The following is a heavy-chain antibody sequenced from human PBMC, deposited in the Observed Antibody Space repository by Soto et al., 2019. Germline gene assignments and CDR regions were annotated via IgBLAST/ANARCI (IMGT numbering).Heavy chain of an antibody. CDR1: GGSLSGATYS. Sequence: PSETLSLTCGVSGGSLSGATYSWNWIRQPPGKGLEWIGYIFPSGTTYYNPSLKSRVTISIDVSKNQFSLSLRSLTAADTAVYYCARARRYTSSWYWFDPWGQGTLVTVSA. J-gene: IGHJ5*02. CDR3: ARARRYTSSWYWFDP. V-gene: IGHV4-30-2*01. D-gene: IGHD6-13*01. CDR2: IFPSGTT.